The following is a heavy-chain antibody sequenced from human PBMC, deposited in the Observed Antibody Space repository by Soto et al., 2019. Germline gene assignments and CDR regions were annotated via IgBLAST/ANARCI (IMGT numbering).Heavy chain of an antibody. CDR1: GYTFSDYY. V-gene: IGHV3-11*01. D-gene: IGHD3-3*01. Sequence: QVQLVESGGDLVKPGGSLRLSCAVSGYTFSDYYMSWIRQAPGKGLEWISYIDTSGTKIYYADSVKGRFTITRDNAKNSLYLEMNSLRDEDTAVYYCASHYDMWSGYLSPLDYWGQGTLVTVSS. CDR2: IDTSGTKI. CDR3: ASHYDMWSGYLSPLDY. J-gene: IGHJ4*02.